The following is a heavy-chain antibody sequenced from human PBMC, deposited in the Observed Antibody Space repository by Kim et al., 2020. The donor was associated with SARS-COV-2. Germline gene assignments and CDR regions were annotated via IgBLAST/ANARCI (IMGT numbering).Heavy chain of an antibody. Sequence: GGSLRLSCAASGFTFSSYAMHWVRQAPGKGLEWVAVIWHDGSEEYYADSVKGRFTISRDNSRNTLYLQVHSLRVDDTAVYYCATERGGNAFDMWGQGTMV. J-gene: IGHJ3*02. D-gene: IGHD3-10*01. CDR1: GFTFSSYA. CDR2: IWHDGSEE. V-gene: IGHV3-33*01. CDR3: ATERGGNAFDM.